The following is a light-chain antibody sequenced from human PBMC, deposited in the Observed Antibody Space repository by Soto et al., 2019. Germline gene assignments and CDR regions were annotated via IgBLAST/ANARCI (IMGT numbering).Light chain of an antibody. CDR3: QQYNSWPWT. J-gene: IGKJ1*01. Sequence: EIVMTQSSATLSVSPGERATLSCRASQSINSDLAWYQRKPGQAPRFLIYGASTRATGIPARFSGSGSGTEFTLTISSLQSEDSALYYCQQYNSWPWTFGQGTKVEIK. CDR1: QSINSD. CDR2: GAS. V-gene: IGKV3-15*01.